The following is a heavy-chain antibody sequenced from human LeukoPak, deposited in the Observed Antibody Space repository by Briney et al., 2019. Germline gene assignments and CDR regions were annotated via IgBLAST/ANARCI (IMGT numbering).Heavy chain of an antibody. CDR1: GFTFSNYG. CDR2: IWYDGRTK. J-gene: IGHJ4*02. CDR3: AREWGRIAVAGGPGY. D-gene: IGHD6-19*01. V-gene: IGHV3-33*01. Sequence: GGSLRLSCAASGFTFSNYGMHWVRQAPGKGLEWVALIWYDGRTKFHADSVKGRFTISRDNSKNTLYLQMDSMRDEDTAVYYCAREWGRIAVAGGPGYWGQGTRVTVSS.